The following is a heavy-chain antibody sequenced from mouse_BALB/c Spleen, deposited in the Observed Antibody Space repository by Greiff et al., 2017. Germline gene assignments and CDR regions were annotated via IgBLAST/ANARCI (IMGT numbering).Heavy chain of an antibody. V-gene: IGHV1-9*01. D-gene: IGHD2-3*01. Sequence: QVQLQQSGAELMKPGASVKISCKATGYTFSSYWIEWVKQRPGHGLEWIGEILPGSGSTNYNEKFKGKATFTADTSSNTAYMQLSSLTSEDSAVYYCAIYDGYYAMDYWGQGTSVTVSS. CDR2: ILPGSGST. CDR1: GYTFSSYW. CDR3: AIYDGYYAMDY. J-gene: IGHJ4*01.